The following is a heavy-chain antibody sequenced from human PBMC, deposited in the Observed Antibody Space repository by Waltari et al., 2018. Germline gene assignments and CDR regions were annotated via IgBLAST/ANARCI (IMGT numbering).Heavy chain of an antibody. D-gene: IGHD2-21*01. CDR3: AREGYCGGDCFDY. CDR1: GFTFSSYW. V-gene: IGHV3-7*01. Sequence: EVQLVESGGGLVQPGGSLRLSCAASGFTFSSYWMSWVRQAPGKGLEWVANIKQDGSEKYYVDSVKGRFTISRDNAKNSLYLQMNSLRAEDTAVYYCAREGYCGGDCFDYWGQGTLVTVSS. J-gene: IGHJ4*02. CDR2: IKQDGSEK.